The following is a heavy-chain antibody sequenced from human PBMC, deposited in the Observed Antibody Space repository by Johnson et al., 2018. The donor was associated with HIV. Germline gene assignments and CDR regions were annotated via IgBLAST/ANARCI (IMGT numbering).Heavy chain of an antibody. CDR2: ISYVGRNK. J-gene: IGHJ3*02. D-gene: IGHD1-26*01. V-gene: IGHV3-30-3*01. CDR3: AKEDGSVGATTGNAFDI. CDR1: GFTFSSYT. Sequence: QVQLVESGGGVVQPGRSLSLSCAASGFTFSSYTMHWVRPAPGKGLEWVAVISYVGRNKYSGASVKGRSTISRDNSKNTLYLQMNSLRAEDTAVYYCAKEDGSVGATTGNAFDIWGQGTMVTVSS.